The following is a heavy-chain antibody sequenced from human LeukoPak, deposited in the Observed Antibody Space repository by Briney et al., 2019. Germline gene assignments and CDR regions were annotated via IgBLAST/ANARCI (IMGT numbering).Heavy chain of an antibody. V-gene: IGHV4-61*09. CDR2: IYTSGNT. CDR1: GASISSGSYY. D-gene: IGHD2-2*01. CDR3: ARDAKYQLPTY. J-gene: IGHJ4*02. Sequence: PSQTLSLTWTVPGASISSGSYYWSWIRQPAGKGLEWIGHIYTSGNTNYNPSLKSRVTISVDTSKNQFSLKLCSVTAADTAVYYCARDAKYQLPTYWGQGTLVSVSS.